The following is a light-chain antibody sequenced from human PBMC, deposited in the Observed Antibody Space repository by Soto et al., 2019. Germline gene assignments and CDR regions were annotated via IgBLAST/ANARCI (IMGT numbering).Light chain of an antibody. Sequence: DIQMTQSPSSLSASVGDRVTITCRASQTVSTSFNWYQHRPGNPPKLLISAASPLQSGVPSRFSGSGSGTDFTLTIRSLQPEYFGTYYCQQSYTTLALTFGGGTKVEIK. J-gene: IGKJ4*01. CDR2: AAS. V-gene: IGKV1-39*01. CDR3: QQSYTTLALT. CDR1: QTVSTS.